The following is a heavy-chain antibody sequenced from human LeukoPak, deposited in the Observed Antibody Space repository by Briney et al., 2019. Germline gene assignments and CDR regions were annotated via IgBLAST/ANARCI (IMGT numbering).Heavy chain of an antibody. J-gene: IGHJ5*01. Sequence: GGSLRLSCAASGFTFSSHTMNWVRQAPGKGLEWVACVSSNVNKMYYAESVRGRFTVSRDNAGNSLSLQMDSLRAEDTAVYYCTRELLSLHQGLDSWGQGALVTVSS. CDR1: GFTFSSHT. CDR2: VSSNVNKM. CDR3: TRELLSLHQGLDS. D-gene: IGHD2/OR15-2a*01. V-gene: IGHV3-21*06.